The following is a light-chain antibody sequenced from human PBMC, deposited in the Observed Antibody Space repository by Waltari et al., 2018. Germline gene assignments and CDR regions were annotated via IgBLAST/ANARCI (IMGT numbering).Light chain of an antibody. CDR3: CSYAGSYTYV. Sequence: QSALTQPRSVSGSPGQSVTIPCTGSSRAVGGYNYVSWYQQHPGKAPNIMIYDVSKRPSGVPDRFSGSKSGNTASLTISGLQAEDEADYYCCSYAGSYTYVFGTGTKVTVL. CDR1: SRAVGGYNY. CDR2: DVS. J-gene: IGLJ1*01. V-gene: IGLV2-11*01.